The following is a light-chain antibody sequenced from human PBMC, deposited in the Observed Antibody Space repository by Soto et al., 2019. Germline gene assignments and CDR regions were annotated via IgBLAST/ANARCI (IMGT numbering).Light chain of an antibody. J-gene: IGLJ2*01. CDR3: SSSTNTSPHVI. CDR2: NVS. Sequence: QPVLTQPASVSGSPGQSITISCTGASSDIGGYNHVSWYQQHPGKAPKLIIYNVSHRPSGVSTRFSGSKYGNTASLIIAGLQAEDEADYFCSSSTNTSPHVIFGGGTQLTVL. V-gene: IGLV2-14*03. CDR1: SSDIGGYNH.